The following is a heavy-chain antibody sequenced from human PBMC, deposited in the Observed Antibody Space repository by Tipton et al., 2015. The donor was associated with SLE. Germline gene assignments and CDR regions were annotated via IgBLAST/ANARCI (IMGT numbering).Heavy chain of an antibody. V-gene: IGHV4-39*07. J-gene: IGHJ3*02. D-gene: IGHD3-3*01. CDR2: IYYSGST. CDR3: ARDGPYYDFWSGMGTFDI. CDR1: GGSISSSSYY. Sequence: TLSLTCTVSGGSISSSSYYWGWIRQPPGKGLEWIGSIYYSGSTYYNPSLKSRVTISVDTSKNQFSLKLSSVTAADTAVYYCARDGPYYDFWSGMGTFDIWGQETMVTVSS.